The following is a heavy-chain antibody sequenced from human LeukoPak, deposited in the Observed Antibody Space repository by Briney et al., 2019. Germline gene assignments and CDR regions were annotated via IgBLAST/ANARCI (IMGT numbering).Heavy chain of an antibody. CDR2: INHSGST. V-gene: IGHV4-34*01. CDR3: ARGLYRRYYYDSSGLARFDY. Sequence: SETLSLTCAVYGGSSSGYYWSWIRQPPGKGLEWIGEINHSGSTNYNPSLKSRVTISVDTSKNQFSLKLSSVTAADTAVYYCARGLYRRYYYDSSGLARFDYWGQGTLVTVSS. J-gene: IGHJ4*02. D-gene: IGHD3-22*01. CDR1: GGSSSGYY.